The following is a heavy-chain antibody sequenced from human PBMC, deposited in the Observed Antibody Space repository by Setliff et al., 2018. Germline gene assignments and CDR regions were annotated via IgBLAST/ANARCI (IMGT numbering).Heavy chain of an antibody. CDR2: INRRGST. D-gene: IGHD6-19*01. CDR3: ARASSGWYSAYYYYMDV. Sequence: KTSETLSLTCTVSGGSVNSGYDNWNRLRQPAGKGLEWIGHINRRGSTNFSPSLKSRVTISLDTSKNQFSLNLTSVTAADTAVYYCARASSGWYSAYYYYMDVWGKGTTVTVSS. J-gene: IGHJ6*03. V-gene: IGHV4-61*09. CDR1: GGSVNSGYDN.